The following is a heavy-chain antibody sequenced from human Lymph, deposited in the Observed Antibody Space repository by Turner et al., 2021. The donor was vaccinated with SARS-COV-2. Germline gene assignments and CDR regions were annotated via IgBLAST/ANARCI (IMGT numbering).Heavy chain of an antibody. CDR1: GFSFSRYS. Sequence: EVQLVESGGGLVKPGGSLRLSCAASGFSFSRYSMNWVRQVPGKGLEWVSCISRRSRYIYNADSVKGRFNISRDSAKNSLYLQMNSLREEDTAGYYCARERYDSSGSESYYFDYWGQGTLVTVSS. CDR3: ARERYDSSGSESYYFDY. J-gene: IGHJ4*02. D-gene: IGHD3-22*01. V-gene: IGHV3-21*01. CDR2: ISRRSRYI.